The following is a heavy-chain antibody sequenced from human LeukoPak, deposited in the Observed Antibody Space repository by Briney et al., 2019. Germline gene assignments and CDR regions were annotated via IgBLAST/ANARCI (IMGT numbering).Heavy chain of an antibody. CDR2: INPNSGGT. Sequence: GASVKVSCKASGYTFTGYYMHWVRQAPGQGLEWMGWINPNSGGTNYAQKFQGRVTMTRDTSISTAYMELSRLRSDDTAAYYCARVITPLHANNWFDPWGQGTLVTVSS. J-gene: IGHJ5*02. V-gene: IGHV1-2*02. CDR1: GYTFTGYY. CDR3: ARVITPLHANNWFDP. D-gene: IGHD3-16*01.